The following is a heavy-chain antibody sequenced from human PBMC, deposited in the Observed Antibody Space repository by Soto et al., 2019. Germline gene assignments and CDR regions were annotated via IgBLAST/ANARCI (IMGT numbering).Heavy chain of an antibody. J-gene: IGHJ6*03. CDR2: IIPILGIA. CDR1: GGTFSSYT. CDR3: ARGDSGYDRDYYYMDV. D-gene: IGHD5-12*01. V-gene: IGHV1-69*02. Sequence: ASVKVSCKASGGTFSSYTISWVRQAPGQGLEWMGRIIPILGIANYAQKFQGRVTITADKSTSTAYMELSSLRSEDTAVYYCARGDSGYDRDYYYMDVWGKGTTVTVSS.